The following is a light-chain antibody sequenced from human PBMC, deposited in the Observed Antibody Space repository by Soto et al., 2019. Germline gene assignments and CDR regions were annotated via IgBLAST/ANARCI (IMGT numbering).Light chain of an antibody. J-gene: IGLJ1*01. CDR3: SSYTSSSTLPDV. V-gene: IGLV2-14*01. Sequence: QSALTQPASVSGSPGQSITISCTGTSSDVGGYNYVSWYQQHPGKAPKLMIYDVSNRPSGVSKRFSGVKSGNTASLTISVLQAEDEADYYCSSYTSSSTLPDVFGTGTKLTVL. CDR2: DVS. CDR1: SSDVGGYNY.